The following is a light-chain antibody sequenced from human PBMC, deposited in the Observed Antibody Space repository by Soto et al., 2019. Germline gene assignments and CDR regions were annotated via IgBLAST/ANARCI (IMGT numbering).Light chain of an antibody. J-gene: IGKJ1*01. V-gene: IGKV3-15*01. CDR2: GAS. Sequence: EIVMTQSPATLSVSPGERATLSCRASQSVSSNLAWYQQKPGQAPRLLIYGASTRATGIPARFSGSGAGTEFNLTIRSLQSEDFAVYYCQQYNNWPLTFGQGTKVEIK. CDR3: QQYNNWPLT. CDR1: QSVSSN.